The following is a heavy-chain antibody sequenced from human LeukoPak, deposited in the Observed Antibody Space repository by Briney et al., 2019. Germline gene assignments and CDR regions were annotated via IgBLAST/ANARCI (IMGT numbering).Heavy chain of an antibody. CDR3: ARRKYCSSTSCPLSYCMDV. CDR1: GGSFSGYY. V-gene: IGHV4-34*01. D-gene: IGHD2-2*01. CDR2: INHSGST. Sequence: SETLSLTCAVYGGSFSGYYWSWIRRPPGKGLEWIGEINHSGSTNYNPSLKSRVTISVDTSKNQFSLKLSSVTAADTAVYYCARRKYCSSTSCPLSYCMDVWGKGTTVTVSS. J-gene: IGHJ6*03.